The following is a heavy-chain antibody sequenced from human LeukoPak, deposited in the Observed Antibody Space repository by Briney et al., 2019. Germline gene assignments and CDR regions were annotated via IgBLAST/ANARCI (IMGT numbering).Heavy chain of an antibody. Sequence: ASVKVSCRASGYTFTGYYMHWVRQAPGQGLEWMGWINPNSGGTNYAQKFQGRVTMTRDTSISAAYMELSRLRSDDTAVYYCARVLSGGIAVAGTFDYWGQGTLVTVSS. CDR2: INPNSGGT. CDR1: GYTFTGYY. J-gene: IGHJ4*02. CDR3: ARVLSGGIAVAGTFDY. V-gene: IGHV1-2*02. D-gene: IGHD6-19*01.